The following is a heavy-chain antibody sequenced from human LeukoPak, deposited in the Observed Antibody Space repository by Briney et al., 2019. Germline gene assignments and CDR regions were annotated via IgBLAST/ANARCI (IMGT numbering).Heavy chain of an antibody. J-gene: IGHJ3*02. Sequence: ASVKVSCKASGYTFTRYYMHWVRQAPGQGLEWMGIINPSGGSTSYAQKFQGRVTMTRDTSTSTVYMELSSLRSEDTAVYYCASLYYDYVWGSYRYEDAFDIWGQGTMVTVSS. CDR1: GYTFTRYY. V-gene: IGHV1-46*01. CDR3: ASLYYDYVWGSYRYEDAFDI. CDR2: INPSGGST. D-gene: IGHD3-16*02.